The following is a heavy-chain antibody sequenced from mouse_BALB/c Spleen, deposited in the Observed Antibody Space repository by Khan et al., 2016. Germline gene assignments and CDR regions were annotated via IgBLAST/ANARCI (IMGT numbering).Heavy chain of an antibody. V-gene: IGHV1-9*01. CDR2: ILPGNANS. CDR1: GYKFSNYW. CDR3: ARAWYSIDY. J-gene: IGHJ4*01. Sequence: QVQLQQSGAELMKPGASVKISCKATGYKFSNYWIEWVKQRPGHGLEWIGDILPGNANSNYNENLKGKATLTADTSTNTAYMQLSRLTSTASAVYYCARAWYSIDYWGQGTSVTVSS.